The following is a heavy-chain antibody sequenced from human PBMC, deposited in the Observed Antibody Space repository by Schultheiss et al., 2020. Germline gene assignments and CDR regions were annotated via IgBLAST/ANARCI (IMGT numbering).Heavy chain of an antibody. D-gene: IGHD5-18*01. Sequence: GGSLRLSCAASGFTFSSYAMSWVRQAPGKGLEWVSAISGSGGSTYYADSVKGRFTISRDNSKNTLYLQMNSLRAEDTAVYYCAKGPGYSYGYQFTGYHDYWGQGTLVTVSS. CDR2: ISGSGGST. CDR3: AKGPGYSYGYQFTGYHDY. V-gene: IGHV3-23*01. J-gene: IGHJ4*02. CDR1: GFTFSSYA.